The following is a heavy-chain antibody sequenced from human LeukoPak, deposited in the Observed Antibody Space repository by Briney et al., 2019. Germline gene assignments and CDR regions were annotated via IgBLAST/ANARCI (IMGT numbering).Heavy chain of an antibody. CDR1: GGSISSSSYY. J-gene: IGHJ4*02. CDR2: IYTSGST. V-gene: IGHV4-39*07. D-gene: IGHD6-13*01. Sequence: PSETLSLTCTVSGGSISSSSYYWGWIRQPPGKGLEWIGRIYTSGSTNYNPSLKSRVTISVDTSKNQFSLKLSSVTAADTAVYYCARTGIAAADPFDYWGQGTLVTVSS. CDR3: ARTGIAAADPFDY.